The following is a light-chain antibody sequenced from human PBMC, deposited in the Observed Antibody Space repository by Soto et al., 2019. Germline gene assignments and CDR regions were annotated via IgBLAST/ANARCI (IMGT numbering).Light chain of an antibody. CDR3: QQYYTSPPT. CDR2: WAS. V-gene: IGKV4-1*01. Sequence: DIVMTQSPDSLAVSLGERATINCKSSQSMLYSSNNRNYLAWYQQKPGQPPKLLIYWASTREFGVPDRFSGSGSGTDFTLTISSLQAEDVAVYFCQQYYTSPPTFGQGTKVEI. CDR1: QSMLYSSNNRNY. J-gene: IGKJ1*01.